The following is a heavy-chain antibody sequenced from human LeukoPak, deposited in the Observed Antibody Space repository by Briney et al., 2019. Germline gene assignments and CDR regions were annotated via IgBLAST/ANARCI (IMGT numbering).Heavy chain of an antibody. J-gene: IGHJ4*02. V-gene: IGHV3-7*01. CDR1: GFTFSSYW. CDR2: IKPDGSLV. Sequence: GGSLRLSCAASGFTFSSYWMSWVRQGPGKGLEWVANIKPDGSLVYYVDSVKGRFTISRDNAKNSLYLQMNSLRAEDTAVYYCAKWELYSGFYYIDYWGQGTLATVSS. D-gene: IGHD1-26*01. CDR3: AKWELYSGFYYIDY.